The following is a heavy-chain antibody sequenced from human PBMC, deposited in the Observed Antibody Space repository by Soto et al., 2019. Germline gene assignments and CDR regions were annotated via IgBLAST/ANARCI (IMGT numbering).Heavy chain of an antibody. V-gene: IGHV3-53*01. CDR3: ARDCHGDKYIDF. J-gene: IGHJ4*02. CDR2: IYSDDNT. CDR1: GITATNGH. Sequence: DVQLVKSGGGLIQPGGSLRLSCAASGITATNGHMSWVRQAPGKGLEWVPVIYSDDNTYYADCVKGRFTISRDTSKNTVYLQMSSLRAEDSAVYYCARDCHGDKYIDFCDQGSLVTVSS. D-gene: IGHD4-17*01.